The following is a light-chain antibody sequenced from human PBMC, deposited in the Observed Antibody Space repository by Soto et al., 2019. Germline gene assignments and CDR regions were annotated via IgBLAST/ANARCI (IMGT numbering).Light chain of an antibody. CDR3: QQRSNWPQT. CDR2: AAS. V-gene: IGKV1-9*01. J-gene: IGKJ1*01. CDR1: QGIGSY. Sequence: TITCRASQGIGSYLAWYQQKPGEAPKLLIFAASTLQSGVPSRFSGSGSGTEFTLTISSLQPGDFAVYYCQQRSNWPQTFGQGTKVDIK.